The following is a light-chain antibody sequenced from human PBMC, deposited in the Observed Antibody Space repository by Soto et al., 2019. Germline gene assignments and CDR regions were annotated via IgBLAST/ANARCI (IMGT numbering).Light chain of an antibody. J-gene: IGKJ1*01. CDR1: QGIRND. CDR3: LQDYTYPRT. Sequence: AIPMTQSPSSLSASVGDRVTITCRASQGIRNDLGWYQQKPGEAPKLLIFGATMLENGVPSRFGGGGSGTDFTLTISSLEPEDFATYYCLQDYTYPRTFGQGTKVEVK. V-gene: IGKV1-6*01. CDR2: GAT.